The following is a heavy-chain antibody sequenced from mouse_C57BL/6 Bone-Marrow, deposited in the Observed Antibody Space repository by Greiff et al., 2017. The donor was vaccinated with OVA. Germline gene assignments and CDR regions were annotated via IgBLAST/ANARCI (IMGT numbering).Heavy chain of an antibody. V-gene: IGHV5-17*01. CDR3: ARINYWYFDV. CDR1: GFTFSDYG. J-gene: IGHJ1*03. Sequence: EVHLVEPGGGLVKPGGSLKLSCAASGFTFSDYGMHWVRQAPEKGLEWVAYISSCSSTIYYADTVKGRFTISRDNAKNTLFLQMTSLRSEDTAMYYCARINYWYFDVWGTGTTVTVSS. CDR2: ISSCSSTI.